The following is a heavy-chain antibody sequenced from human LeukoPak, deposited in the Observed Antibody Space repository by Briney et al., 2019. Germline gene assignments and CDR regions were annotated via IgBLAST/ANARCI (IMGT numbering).Heavy chain of an antibody. J-gene: IGHJ6*02. D-gene: IGHD2-15*01. CDR3: ARNPECGTACFYGMDV. CDR1: GGSIRSHY. V-gene: IGHV4-59*11. Sequence: PSETLSLTCTVSGGSIRSHYWSWIRQPPGKGLEWIGSIYYRGSTYYNPSLKSRVAIPLDTSRNQFSLRLTSVTAADTAVYYCARNPECGTACFYGMDVWGQGTTATVSS. CDR2: IYYRGST.